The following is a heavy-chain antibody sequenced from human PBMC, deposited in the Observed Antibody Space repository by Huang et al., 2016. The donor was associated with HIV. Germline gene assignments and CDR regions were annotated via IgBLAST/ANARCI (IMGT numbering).Heavy chain of an antibody. D-gene: IGHD3-22*01. Sequence: EVQLVESGGGLVQPGGSLRLSCAASGFSISSYWMHWVRQAPGKGRVCVSRINSDESSTSYADSVKGRFTIARDNAKNTLYLQMNSLRAEDTAVYYCARDPRIQSWLNFFDYWGQGTLVSVSS. CDR1: GFSISSYW. CDR3: ARDPRIQSWLNFFDY. J-gene: IGHJ4*02. V-gene: IGHV3-74*01. CDR2: INSDESST.